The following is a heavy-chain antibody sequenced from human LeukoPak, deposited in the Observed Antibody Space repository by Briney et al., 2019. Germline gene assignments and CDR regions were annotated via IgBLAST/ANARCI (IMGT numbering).Heavy chain of an antibody. J-gene: IGHJ5*02. Sequence: PSETLSLTCAVSGGPISSGNFYWSWIRQPPGKGLEWIGYIFYLGSTYYNLSLKSRVTMSVDTSKNQFSLKLRSVTAADTAVYYCARKYPDHWFDPWGQGTLVTVSS. D-gene: IGHD6-6*01. V-gene: IGHV4-30-4*01. CDR2: IFYLGST. CDR3: ARKYPDHWFDP. CDR1: GGPISSGNFY.